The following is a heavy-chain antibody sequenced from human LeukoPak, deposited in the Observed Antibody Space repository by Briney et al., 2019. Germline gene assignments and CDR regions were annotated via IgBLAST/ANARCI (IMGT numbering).Heavy chain of an antibody. Sequence: SVKVSCKASGGTFSSYAISWVRQAPGQGLEWMGGIIPIFGTANYAQKFQGRVTITADESTSTAYMELSSLRSEDTAVYYCARQARKIVGAPRHGFDYWGQGTLVTVSS. CDR1: GGTFSSYA. CDR2: IIPIFGTA. J-gene: IGHJ4*02. D-gene: IGHD1-26*01. CDR3: ARQARKIVGAPRHGFDY. V-gene: IGHV1-69*13.